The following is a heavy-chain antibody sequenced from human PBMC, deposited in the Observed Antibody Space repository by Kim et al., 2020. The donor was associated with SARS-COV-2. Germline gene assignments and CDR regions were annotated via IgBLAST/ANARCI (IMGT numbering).Heavy chain of an antibody. D-gene: IGHD2-15*01. CDR3: ARGGPPFTVVTGNYFDY. V-gene: IGHV1-69*01. J-gene: IGHJ4*02. Sequence: FQGRVTITADASTSTAYMELSSLRSEDTAVYYCARGGPPFTVVTGNYFDYWGQGTLVTVSS.